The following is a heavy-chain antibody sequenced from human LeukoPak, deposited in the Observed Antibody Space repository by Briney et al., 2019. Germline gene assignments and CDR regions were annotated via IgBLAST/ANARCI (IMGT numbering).Heavy chain of an antibody. CDR2: INPNSGGT. D-gene: IGHD2-2*01. CDR3: ARAGPIVVVPAAPTDY. Sequence: MXWVRXAPGQGLEWMXWINPNSGGTNYAQKFQGRVTMTRDTSISTAYMELSRLRSDDTAVYYCARAGPIVVVPAAPTDYWGQGTLVTVSS. V-gene: IGHV1-2*02. J-gene: IGHJ4*02.